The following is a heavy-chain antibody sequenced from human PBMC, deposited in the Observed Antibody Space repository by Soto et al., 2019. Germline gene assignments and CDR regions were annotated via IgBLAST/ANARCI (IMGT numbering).Heavy chain of an antibody. Sequence: PGGSLRLSCVASVFTCSDYYMTWIRQAPGKGLEWVSYISSNGVSMYYGDSVKGRFTISRDDAENSLHLQMNSLRAEDTAVYYCARLASLGHPYYFGMDVWGQGTTVTVSS. CDR2: ISSNGVSM. CDR3: ARLASLGHPYYFGMDV. J-gene: IGHJ6*02. V-gene: IGHV3-11*01. CDR1: VFTCSDYY.